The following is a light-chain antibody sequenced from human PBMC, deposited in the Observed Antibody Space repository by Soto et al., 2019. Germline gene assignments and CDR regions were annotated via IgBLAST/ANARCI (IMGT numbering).Light chain of an antibody. J-gene: IGLJ3*02. CDR3: SSYTSSPR. Sequence: QSALTQPASVSGSPGQSITISCTGTRSDVGGYNYVSWYQQHPGKAPKLMIYEVSNRPSGVSNRFSGSKSGNTASLTISGLQAEDEADYYCSSYTSSPRFGGGTKLTVL. CDR1: RSDVGGYNY. V-gene: IGLV2-14*01. CDR2: EVS.